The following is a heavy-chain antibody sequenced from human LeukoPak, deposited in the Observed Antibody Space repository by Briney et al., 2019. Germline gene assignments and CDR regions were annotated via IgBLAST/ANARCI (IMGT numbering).Heavy chain of an antibody. CDR2: IYPGDSDT. J-gene: IGHJ5*02. CDR1: GYHFGTYW. D-gene: IGHD2-2*01. Sequence: GESLKTSCKAFGYHFGTYWIGWVRQMPGKGLEWMGIIYPGDSDTRYSPSFQGQVTISADKSISTAYLQWSSLKASDTAMYYCARLGYCTSTRCDMSWLDPWGQGTLVTVSS. CDR3: ARLGYCTSTRCDMSWLDP. V-gene: IGHV5-51*01.